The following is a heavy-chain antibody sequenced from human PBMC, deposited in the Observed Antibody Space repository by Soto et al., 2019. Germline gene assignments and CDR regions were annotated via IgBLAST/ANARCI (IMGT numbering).Heavy chain of an antibody. CDR1: GYTFTAYY. V-gene: IGHV1-46*01. Sequence: ASVQVSCKASGYTFTAYYIHCVRQAPGQGLEWMGIINPSGGSTSYAQKFQGRVTMTRDTSTSTVYMELSSLRSEDTAVYYCARGRVATIPYYWGQGTLVTVSS. D-gene: IGHD5-12*01. CDR2: INPSGGST. J-gene: IGHJ4*02. CDR3: ARGRVATIPYY.